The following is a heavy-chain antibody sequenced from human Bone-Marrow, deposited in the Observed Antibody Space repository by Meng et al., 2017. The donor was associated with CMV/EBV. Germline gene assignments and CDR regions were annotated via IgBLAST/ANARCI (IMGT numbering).Heavy chain of an antibody. V-gene: IGHV3-30*02. J-gene: IGHJ4*01. Sequence: GESLKISCVASGFTFKNYAMHWVRQAPGKGLEWVAFIRWDASNKDYTDSVKGRFSVSRDNSRNTLYLQMDSLRIEDTAVYHCAKVVALYQDGKHYFDYWGLGTLVPVAS. CDR1: GFTFKNYA. CDR2: IRWDASNK. CDR3: AKVVALYQDGKHYFDY. D-gene: IGHD2-2*01.